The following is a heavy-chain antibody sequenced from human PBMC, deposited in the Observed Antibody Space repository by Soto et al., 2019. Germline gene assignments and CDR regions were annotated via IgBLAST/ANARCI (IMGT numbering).Heavy chain of an antibody. Sequence: VQLVESGGDLVQPGGSLRLSCAASGFAFSRFPMHWVRQAPGKGLVWVSRIDPDGSDTTYADSVKGRFTISRDNAKNIVYPQMSSLRAEDTALYYCATMAGTYPYWGQGTLVTVSS. J-gene: IGHJ4*02. V-gene: IGHV3-74*01. CDR1: GFAFSRFP. CDR2: IDPDGSDT. D-gene: IGHD1-26*01. CDR3: ATMAGTYPY.